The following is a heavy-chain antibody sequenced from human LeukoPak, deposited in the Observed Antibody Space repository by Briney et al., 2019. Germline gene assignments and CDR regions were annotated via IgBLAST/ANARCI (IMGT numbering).Heavy chain of an antibody. D-gene: IGHD6-13*01. CDR1: GGSISSCY. Sequence: PSETLSLTCTVSGGSISSCYWSWIRQPPGKGLEWIGEINHTGSTNYNPSLKSRVTISVDTSKNQFSLKLSSVTAADTAVYYCARGRDRGIAAAGEYFQHWGQGTLVTVSS. J-gene: IGHJ1*01. CDR2: INHTGST. CDR3: ARGRDRGIAAAGEYFQH. V-gene: IGHV4-34*01.